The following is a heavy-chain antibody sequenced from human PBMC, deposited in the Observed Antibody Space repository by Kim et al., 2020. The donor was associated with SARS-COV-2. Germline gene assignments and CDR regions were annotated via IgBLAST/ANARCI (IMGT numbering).Heavy chain of an antibody. CDR1: GYSFTSYW. CDR2: IYPGDSDT. J-gene: IGHJ5*02. Sequence: GESLKISCKGSGYSFTSYWIGWVRQMPGKGLEWMGIIYPGDSDTRYSPSFQGQVTISADKSISTAYLQWSSLKASDTAMYYCARRYYYGSGSYLVPNWFDPWGQGTLVTVSS. V-gene: IGHV5-51*01. CDR3: ARRYYYGSGSYLVPNWFDP. D-gene: IGHD3-10*01.